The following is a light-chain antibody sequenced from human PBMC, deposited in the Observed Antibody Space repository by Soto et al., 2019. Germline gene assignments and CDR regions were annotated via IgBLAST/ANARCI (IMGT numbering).Light chain of an antibody. J-gene: IGKJ1*01. Sequence: EIVLTQSPAALSLSPGEGATLSCRASQSVSSYLAWYQHKPSQAPRLLIYDASNRATGIPAMFSGSGSGTDFTLIISSLEPEDFAVYYCQQRSNWPVTFGLGTKV. CDR2: DAS. CDR3: QQRSNWPVT. V-gene: IGKV3-11*01. CDR1: QSVSSY.